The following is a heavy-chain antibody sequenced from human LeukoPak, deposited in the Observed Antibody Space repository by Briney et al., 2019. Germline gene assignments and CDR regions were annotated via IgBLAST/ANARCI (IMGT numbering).Heavy chain of an antibody. D-gene: IGHD5-24*01. CDR3: ARASRDGYNQNFDH. CDR2: IYPGGSET. CDR1: GYSFSSYW. J-gene: IGHJ4*02. Sequence: GESLKISCKGLGYSFSSYWNAWVRQRPGKGLEWMGIIYPGGSETRYDPSFQGQVTISADSSTSTDYLQWSSLRASDTAMYYCARASRDGYNQNFDHWGQGTLVTVSS. V-gene: IGHV5-51*01.